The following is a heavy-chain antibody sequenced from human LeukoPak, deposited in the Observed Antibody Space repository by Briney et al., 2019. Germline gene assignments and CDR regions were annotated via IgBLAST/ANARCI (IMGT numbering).Heavy chain of an antibody. CDR3: ARGRSNSDY. V-gene: IGHV4-59*01. J-gene: IGHJ4*02. CDR2: IYYSGST. CDR1: GGSINSYY. Sequence: SETLSLTCTVPGGSINSYYWTWIRQPPGKGLEWIGYIYYSGSTNYNPSLKSRVTISVDTSKNQFSLTLSSVTAADTAVYYCARGRSNSDYWGQGTLVTVSS. D-gene: IGHD3/OR15-3a*01.